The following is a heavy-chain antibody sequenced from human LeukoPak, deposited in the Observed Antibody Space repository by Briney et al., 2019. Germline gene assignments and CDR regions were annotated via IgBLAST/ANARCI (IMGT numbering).Heavy chain of an antibody. CDR1: GFTFSNYS. CDR2: IHSGGSST. V-gene: IGHV3-74*01. CDR3: ALWSGSYLRFDP. D-gene: IGHD3-3*01. J-gene: IGHJ5*02. Sequence: GGSLRLSCAASGFTFSNYSMRWVRQPPGRGLVWVSRIHSGGSSTTYADSVKGRFTSSRDNAKSTLYLQMNSLRAEDTAVYYCALWSGSYLRFDPWGQGTLVTVSS.